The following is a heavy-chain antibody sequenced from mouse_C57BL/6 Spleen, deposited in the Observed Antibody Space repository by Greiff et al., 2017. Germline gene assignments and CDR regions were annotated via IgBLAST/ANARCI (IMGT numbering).Heavy chain of an antibody. CDR3: ARSELRSLYYYAMDY. CDR1: GYSFTGYY. J-gene: IGHJ4*01. D-gene: IGHD1-1*01. V-gene: IGHV1-42*01. Sequence: VQLQQSGPELVKPGASVKISCKASGYSFTGYYMNWVKQSPEKSLEWIGEINPSTGGTPYNQKFKAKATLTVDKSSRTAYMQLKSLTSEDSAVYYCARSELRSLYYYAMDYWGQGTSVTVSS. CDR2: INPSTGGT.